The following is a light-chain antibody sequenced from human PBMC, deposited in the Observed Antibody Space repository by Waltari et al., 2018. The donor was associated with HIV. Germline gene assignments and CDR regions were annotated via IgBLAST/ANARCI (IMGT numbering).Light chain of an antibody. J-gene: IGKJ2*01. CDR2: STS. Sequence: DIKLTQSPSFLSASVGDRVTLTCRASQGISTYLAWYQQKAGKGPRLLIYSTSTLQSGVPSRFMGAGSVMDFSLTIDNLQPEDFGTYYCQNHDGAPYTFGPGTTLEIK. V-gene: IGKV1-27*01. CDR3: QNHDGAPYT. CDR1: QGISTY.